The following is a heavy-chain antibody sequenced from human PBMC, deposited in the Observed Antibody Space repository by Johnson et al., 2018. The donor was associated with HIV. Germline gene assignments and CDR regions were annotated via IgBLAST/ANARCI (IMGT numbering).Heavy chain of an antibody. J-gene: IGHJ3*02. Sequence: QVQLVESGGGVVQPGRSLRLSCAVSGFTLTNYGMHWVRQAPGKGLEWVAFIRYDGSNKYYADSVRGRFTISRDNSKNTLYLQMNSLRAEDTAVYYCARDLRIYDAFDIWGQGTMVTVSS. V-gene: IGHV3-30*02. CDR2: IRYDGSNK. D-gene: IGHD3-10*01. CDR1: GFTLTNYG. CDR3: ARDLRIYDAFDI.